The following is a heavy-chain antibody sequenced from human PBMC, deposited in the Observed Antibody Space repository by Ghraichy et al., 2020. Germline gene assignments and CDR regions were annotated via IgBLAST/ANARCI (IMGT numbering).Heavy chain of an antibody. Sequence: SVKVSCKASGGTFSSYAISWVRQAPGQGLEWMGGIIPIFGTANYAQKFQGRVTITADESTSTAYMELSSLRSEDTAVYYCAREMATTYYYYYGMDVWGQGTMVTVSS. V-gene: IGHV1-69*13. J-gene: IGHJ6*02. CDR1: GGTFSSYA. CDR3: AREMATTYYYYYGMDV. CDR2: IIPIFGTA. D-gene: IGHD5-24*01.